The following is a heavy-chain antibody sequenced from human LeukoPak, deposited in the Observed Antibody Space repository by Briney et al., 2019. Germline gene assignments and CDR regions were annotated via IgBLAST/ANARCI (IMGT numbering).Heavy chain of an antibody. CDR3: ARPQSSSGYYWPFDD. V-gene: IGHV3-23*01. J-gene: IGHJ4*02. CDR1: GFTFSSYA. D-gene: IGHD3-22*01. Sequence: GGSLRLSCAASGFTFSSYAMHWVRQAPGKGLEWVSAISPSSGTFYADSVKGRFTISRDNSKNTLYLQMNSLRAEDTAVYYCARPQSSSGYYWPFDDWGQGTLVTVSS. CDR2: ISPSSGT.